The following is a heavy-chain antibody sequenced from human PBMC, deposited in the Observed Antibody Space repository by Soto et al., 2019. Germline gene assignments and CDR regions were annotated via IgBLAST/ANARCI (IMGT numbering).Heavy chain of an antibody. CDR1: GFTFSSYG. V-gene: IGHV3-33*01. D-gene: IGHD5-18*01. CDR2: IWYDGSNK. CDR3: ARGIQIYGMDV. Sequence: QLGGSLRLSCAASGFTFSSYGMHWVRQAPGKGLEWVAVIWYDGSNKYYADSVKGRFTISRDNSKNTLYLQMNSLRAEDTAVYYCARGIQIYGMDVWGQGTTVTVSS. J-gene: IGHJ6*02.